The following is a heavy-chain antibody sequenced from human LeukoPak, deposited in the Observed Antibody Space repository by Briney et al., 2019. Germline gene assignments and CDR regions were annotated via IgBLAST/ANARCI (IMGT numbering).Heavy chain of an antibody. CDR1: GLTVSSYA. CDR3: AKYTSGTSYRGLDQ. D-gene: IGHD3-10*01. J-gene: IGHJ4*01. V-gene: IGHV3-23*01. CDR2: IIGSAANT. Sequence: PGRSLRLSCGASGLTVSSYAMSWVRQAPGKGLEWVSTIIGSAANTYYADSVKGRFTISRDDSKNTVYLQMNSLRAEDTAVYSCAKYTSGTSYRGLDQWGHGTLVTVSS.